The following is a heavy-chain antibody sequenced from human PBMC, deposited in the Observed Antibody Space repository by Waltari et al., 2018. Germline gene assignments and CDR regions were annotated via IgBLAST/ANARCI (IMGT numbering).Heavy chain of an antibody. CDR3: ASPYSGSYPFDY. CDR1: GFTVSRNY. CDR2: IYSGGST. V-gene: IGHV3-53*01. D-gene: IGHD1-26*01. J-gene: IGHJ4*02. Sequence: EVQLVESGGGLIQPGGSLRLSCAGYGFTVSRNYMSWVRQAPGKGLEWVSVIYSGGSTYYADSVKGRFTISRDNSKNTLFLQMNSLRVEDTAVYYWASPYSGSYPFDYWGQGTLVTVSS.